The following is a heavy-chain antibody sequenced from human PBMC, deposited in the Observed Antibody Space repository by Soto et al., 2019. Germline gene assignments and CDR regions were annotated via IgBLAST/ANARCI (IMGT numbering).Heavy chain of an antibody. D-gene: IGHD2-2*01. V-gene: IGHV4-34*01. CDR2: INHSGST. CDR1: GGSFSGYY. Sequence: QVQLQQWGAGLLKPSETLSLTCAVYGGSFSGYYWSWIRQPPGKGLEWIGEINHSGSTNYNPSLKSRVTISLDTSKNQFSLKLSSVTAADTAVYYCARETAQLRVRTFDYWGQGTLVTVSS. CDR3: ARETAQLRVRTFDY. J-gene: IGHJ4*02.